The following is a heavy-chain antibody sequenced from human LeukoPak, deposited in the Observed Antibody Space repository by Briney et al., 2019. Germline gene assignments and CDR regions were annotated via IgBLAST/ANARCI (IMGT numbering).Heavy chain of an antibody. Sequence: SETLSLTCAVYGGSFSGYYWSWIRQPPGKGLEWIGEINHSGSTNYNPSLKSRVTVSVDTSKNQFSLKLSSVTAADTAVYYCARRNNYYGSGSYYIGFFDYWGQGTLVTVSS. CDR3: ARRNNYYGSGSYYIGFFDY. J-gene: IGHJ4*02. CDR2: INHSGST. CDR1: GGSFSGYY. D-gene: IGHD3-10*01. V-gene: IGHV4-34*01.